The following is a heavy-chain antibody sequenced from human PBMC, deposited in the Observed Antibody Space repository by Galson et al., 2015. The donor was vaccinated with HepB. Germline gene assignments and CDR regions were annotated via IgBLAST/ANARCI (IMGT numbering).Heavy chain of an antibody. CDR2: IWYDGSNM. D-gene: IGHD5-18*01. V-gene: IGHV3-33*01. CDR1: GFTFSNYG. Sequence: SLRLSCAASGFTFSNYGMHWVRQAPGKGLEWVAVIWYDGSNMYYTDSVKGRFIISRDNSKNTLYLQMNSLRAEDTAVYYCARGSGYSYGYPFDYWGQGTLVTVSS. J-gene: IGHJ4*02. CDR3: ARGSGYSYGYPFDY.